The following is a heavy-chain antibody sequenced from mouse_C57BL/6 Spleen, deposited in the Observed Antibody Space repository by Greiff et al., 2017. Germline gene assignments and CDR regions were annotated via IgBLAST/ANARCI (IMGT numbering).Heavy chain of an antibody. D-gene: IGHD1-1*01. Sequence: VQLQQSGPELVKPGASVKISCKASGYSFTGYYMNWVKQSPEKSLEWIGEINPSTGGTTYNQKFKAKATLTVDTSSSTAYMQLKSLTSEDSAVYDCARTGSGLLCAMDYWGQGTSVTVSS. CDR2: INPSTGGT. J-gene: IGHJ4*01. CDR1: GYSFTGYY. V-gene: IGHV1-42*01. CDR3: ARTGSGLLCAMDY.